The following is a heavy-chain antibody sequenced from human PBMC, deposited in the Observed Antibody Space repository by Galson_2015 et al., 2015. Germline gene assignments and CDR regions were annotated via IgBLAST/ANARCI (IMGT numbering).Heavy chain of an antibody. CDR2: INAGNGST. V-gene: IGHV1-3*01. CDR3: ARDMPRLEYCSSTSCYAPAEYFQH. J-gene: IGHJ1*01. Sequence: SVKVSCKASGYTFTSYAMHWVRQAPGQRLEWMGWINAGNGSTKYSQKFQGRVTISRDTSASTAYMELSSLRSEDTAVYYCARDMPRLEYCSSTSCYAPAEYFQHWGQGTLVTVSS. CDR1: GYTFTSYA. D-gene: IGHD2-2*01.